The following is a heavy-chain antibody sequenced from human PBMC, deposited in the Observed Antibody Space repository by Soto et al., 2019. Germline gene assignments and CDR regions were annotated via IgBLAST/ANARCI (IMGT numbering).Heavy chain of an antibody. Sequence: GGSLRLSCAASGFTFSSYAMHWVRQAPGKGLEWVAVISYDGSNKYYAGSVKGRFTISRDNSKNTLYLQMNSLRAEDTAVYYCARPNYYDSSGYLVPDAFDIWGQGTMVTVSS. J-gene: IGHJ3*02. CDR1: GFTFSSYA. V-gene: IGHV3-30-3*01. D-gene: IGHD3-22*01. CDR3: ARPNYYDSSGYLVPDAFDI. CDR2: ISYDGSNK.